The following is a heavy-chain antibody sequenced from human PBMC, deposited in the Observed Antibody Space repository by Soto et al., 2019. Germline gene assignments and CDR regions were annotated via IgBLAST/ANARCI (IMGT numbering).Heavy chain of an antibody. D-gene: IGHD3-22*01. CDR1: GGTFSSYA. CDR2: IIPIFGTA. CDR3: ARVFDSSGYVDY. Sequence: GASVKVSCKASGGTFSSYAISWVRQAPGQGLEWMGGIIPIFGTANYAQKFQGRVTITADESTSTAYMELSSLRSEDTAVYYCARVFDSSGYVDYWGQGTLVTVSS. V-gene: IGHV1-69*13. J-gene: IGHJ4*02.